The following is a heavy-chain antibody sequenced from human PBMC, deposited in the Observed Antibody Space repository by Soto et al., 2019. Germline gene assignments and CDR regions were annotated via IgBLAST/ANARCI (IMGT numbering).Heavy chain of an antibody. V-gene: IGHV3-21*01. CDR1: GFTFSSYS. Sequence: GGSLRLSCAAAGFTFSSYSMNWVRQAPGKGLEWVSSIGSSSSYIYYADSVKGRFTISRDNAKNSLYLQMNSLRAEDTAVYYCARYEADSSGSLPFDPWGQGTLVTVSS. CDR3: ARYEADSSGSLPFDP. J-gene: IGHJ5*02. CDR2: IGSSSSYI. D-gene: IGHD3-22*01.